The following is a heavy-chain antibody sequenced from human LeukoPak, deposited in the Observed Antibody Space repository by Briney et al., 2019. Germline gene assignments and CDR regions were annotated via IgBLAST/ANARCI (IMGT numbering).Heavy chain of an antibody. CDR3: ARQPMGGYYDSSGYPTDAFDI. CDR1: GYSFTSYW. D-gene: IGHD3-22*01. V-gene: IGHV5-51*01. Sequence: GESLKISCKGSGYSFTSYWTGWVRQMPGKGLEWMGIIYPGDSDTRYSPSFQGQVTISADKSISTAYLQWSSLKASDTAMYYCARQPMGGYYDSSGYPTDAFDIWGQGTMVTVSS. J-gene: IGHJ3*02. CDR2: IYPGDSDT.